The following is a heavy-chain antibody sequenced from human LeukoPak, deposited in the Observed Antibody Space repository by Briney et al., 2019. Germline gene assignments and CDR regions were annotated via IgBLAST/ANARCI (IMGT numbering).Heavy chain of an antibody. J-gene: IGHJ4*02. CDR3: ARVDGIMITFGAPLYFDY. CDR1: GGSISSYY. Sequence: PSETLSLACTVSGGSISSYYWSWIRQPAGKGLEWIGRIYTSGSTNYNPSLKSRVTMSVDTSKNQFSLKLSSVTAADTAVYYCARVDGIMITFGAPLYFDYWGQGTLVTVSS. CDR2: IYTSGST. D-gene: IGHD3-16*01. V-gene: IGHV4-4*07.